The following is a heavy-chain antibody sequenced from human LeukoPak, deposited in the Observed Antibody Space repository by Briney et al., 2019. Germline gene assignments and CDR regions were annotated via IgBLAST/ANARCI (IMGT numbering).Heavy chain of an antibody. D-gene: IGHD6-19*01. Sequence: ASVKVSCKASGYTFTGYYMHWVRQAPGQELEWMGRINPNSGGTNYAQKFQGRVTMTRDTSISTAYMELSRLRSDHTAVYYCARDRIAVADYWGQGTLVTVSS. V-gene: IGHV1-2*06. CDR3: ARDRIAVADY. CDR1: GYTFTGYY. J-gene: IGHJ4*02. CDR2: INPNSGGT.